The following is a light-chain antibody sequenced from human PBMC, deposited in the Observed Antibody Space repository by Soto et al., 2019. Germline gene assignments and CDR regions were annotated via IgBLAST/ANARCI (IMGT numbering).Light chain of an antibody. Sequence: QSVLTQPPSASGTPGQRVTISCSGSSSNIGSNYVYRYQQLPGTAPKLLIYRDNQRPSGVPDRFSGSKSGTSASLAISGLRSEDEADYYCAAWDDSLVYVFGTGTKVTV. J-gene: IGLJ1*01. CDR3: AAWDDSLVYV. CDR2: RDN. V-gene: IGLV1-47*01. CDR1: SSNIGSNY.